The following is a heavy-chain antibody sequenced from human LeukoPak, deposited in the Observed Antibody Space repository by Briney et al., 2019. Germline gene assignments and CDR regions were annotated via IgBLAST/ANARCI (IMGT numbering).Heavy chain of an antibody. CDR3: ARSRAQWLVHPPFLYYYMDV. V-gene: IGHV1-46*01. CDR1: GYTFTSYY. D-gene: IGHD6-19*01. J-gene: IGHJ6*03. Sequence: GASVKVSCKASGYTFTSYYMHWVRQAPGQGLEWMGIINPSGGSTSYAQKFQGRVTMTRDMSTSTVYMELSSLRSEDTAVYYCARSRAQWLVHPPFLYYYMDVWGKGTTVTISS. CDR2: INPSGGST.